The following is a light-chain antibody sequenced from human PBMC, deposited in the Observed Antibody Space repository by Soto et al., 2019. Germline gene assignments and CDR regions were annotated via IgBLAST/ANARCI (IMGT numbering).Light chain of an antibody. CDR2: EVS. V-gene: IGLV2-14*01. Sequence: QSALTQPASVSGSPGHSITISFTGTSSDVGGYNYVSWYQQHPGKAPKLMIYEVSNRPSGVSNRFSGSKSGNTASLTISGLQAEDEADYFCSSYTSSTLYVFGTGTKVTVL. CDR1: SSDVGGYNY. J-gene: IGLJ1*01. CDR3: SSYTSSTLYV.